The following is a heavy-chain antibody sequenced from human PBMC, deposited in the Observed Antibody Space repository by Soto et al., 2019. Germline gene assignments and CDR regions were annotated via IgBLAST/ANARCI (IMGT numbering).Heavy chain of an antibody. Sequence: GWSLRLSCAASGFTFSIYAMSWVRQAPGKGLEWASAISGSGGSTYYADSVKGRFTISRDNSKNTLYLQMNSLRAEDTAVYYCAKDLRPSGLDYFDYWGQGTLVTVSS. CDR1: GFTFSIYA. CDR2: ISGSGGST. V-gene: IGHV3-23*01. D-gene: IGHD3-10*01. CDR3: AKDLRPSGLDYFDY. J-gene: IGHJ4*02.